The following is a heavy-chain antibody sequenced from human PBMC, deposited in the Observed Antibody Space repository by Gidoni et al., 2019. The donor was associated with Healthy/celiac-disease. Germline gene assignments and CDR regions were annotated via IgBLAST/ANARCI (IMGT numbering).Heavy chain of an antibody. D-gene: IGHD4-17*01. V-gene: IGHV3-23*01. CDR3: AKVNDYGDPSDY. J-gene: IGHJ4*02. Sequence: EVQLLESGGGLVQPGGSLRLSCAASGFTFSSYAMSWVRQAPGTGLDWVSAISGSGGSTYYADPVKGRFTISRDNSKNTLYLQMNSLRAEDTAVYYCAKVNDYGDPSDYWGQGTLVTVSS. CDR2: ISGSGGST. CDR1: GFTFSSYA.